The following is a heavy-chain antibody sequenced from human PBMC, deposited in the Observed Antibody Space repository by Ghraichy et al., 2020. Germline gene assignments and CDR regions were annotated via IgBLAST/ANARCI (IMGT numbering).Heavy chain of an antibody. V-gene: IGHV3-7*01. CDR1: GFTFSSYW. Sequence: GGSLRLSCAASGFTFSSYWMSWVRQAPGKGLECVANINPEETYKDYVDSVKGRFTISRDNAKNSLSLQMNSLRVEDTAVYYCARVEYSSSSDESDFWGQGTLVTVSS. D-gene: IGHD6-6*01. J-gene: IGHJ4*02. CDR3: ARVEYSSSSDESDF. CDR2: INPEETYK.